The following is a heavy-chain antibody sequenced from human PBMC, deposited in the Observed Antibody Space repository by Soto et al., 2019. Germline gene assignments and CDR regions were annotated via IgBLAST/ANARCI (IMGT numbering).Heavy chain of an antibody. D-gene: IGHD2-2*01. CDR1: GGSISSSSFF. Sequence: QLQLQESGPGLVKPSETLSLTCTVSGGSISSSSFFWAWVRQPPREGLDWIASIFHSGSAFYSPPLKSRVTISVDQSRNQFSLKLSSVTAADTAVYYCARRLKEPAAKEALDLWGQWTMVSVSS. CDR2: IFHSGSA. V-gene: IGHV4-39*01. J-gene: IGHJ3*01. CDR3: ARRLKEPAAKEALDL.